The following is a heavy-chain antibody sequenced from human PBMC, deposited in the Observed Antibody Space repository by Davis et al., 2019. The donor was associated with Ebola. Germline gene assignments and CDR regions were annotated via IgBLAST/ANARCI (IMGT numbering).Heavy chain of an antibody. D-gene: IGHD3-3*01. CDR3: ARDKKTYYDFWSGYSAPYYYYGMDV. CDR2: ISSSSSYI. V-gene: IGHV3-21*01. CDR1: GFTFSSYS. J-gene: IGHJ6*02. Sequence: GESLKISCAASGFTFSSYSMNWVRQAPGKGLEWVSSISSSSSYIYYADSVKGRFTISRDNAKNSLYLQMNSLRAEDTAVYYCARDKKTYYDFWSGYSAPYYYYGMDVWGQGTTVTVSS.